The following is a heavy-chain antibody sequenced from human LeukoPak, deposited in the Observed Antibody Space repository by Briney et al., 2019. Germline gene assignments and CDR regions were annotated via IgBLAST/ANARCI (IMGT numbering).Heavy chain of an antibody. V-gene: IGHV5-51*01. CDR1: GSRFTSYW. J-gene: IGHJ5*02. D-gene: IGHD2-2*02. CDR2: IYHGDSDT. CDR3: ARHKIGYCSSTSCYSVNWFDP. Sequence: GESLKISFKGSGSRFTSYWIGWVRQMPGKGLEWMGIIYHGDSDTRYSPSFQGQVTISADKSISTAYLQWSSLKASDTAMYYCARHKIGYCSSTSCYSVNWFDPWGQGTLVTVSS.